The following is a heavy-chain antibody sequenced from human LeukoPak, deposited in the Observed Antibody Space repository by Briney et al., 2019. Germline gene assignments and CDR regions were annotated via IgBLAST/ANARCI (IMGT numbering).Heavy chain of an antibody. D-gene: IGHD1-26*01. CDR3: ARDRLGWELRYFDY. J-gene: IGHJ4*02. Sequence: SETLSLTCAVYGGSFSGYYWSWIRQPPGKGLEWIGEINHSGSTNYNPSLKSRVTISVDTSKNQFSLKLSSVTAADTAVYYCARDRLGWELRYFDYWGQGTLVTVSS. V-gene: IGHV4-34*01. CDR1: GGSFSGYY. CDR2: INHSGST.